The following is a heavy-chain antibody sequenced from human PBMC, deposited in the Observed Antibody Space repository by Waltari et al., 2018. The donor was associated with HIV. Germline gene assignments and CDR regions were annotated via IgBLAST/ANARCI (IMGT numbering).Heavy chain of an antibody. D-gene: IGHD3-16*01. CDR3: VRDAQIVVSIPYFDP. V-gene: IGHV3-21*04. Sequence: DVKLVESGGGLVKTGGSLKLSCVAYGPTLSHYGLHWVCRAPGKGLEVVSSISGTSTFNKYADSVKGRFTISRDNAKNTVYLQMDSLRVEDSATYFCVRDAQIVVSIPYFDPWGQGVLVIVSS. CDR2: ISGTSTFN. J-gene: IGHJ5*02. CDR1: GPTLSHYG.